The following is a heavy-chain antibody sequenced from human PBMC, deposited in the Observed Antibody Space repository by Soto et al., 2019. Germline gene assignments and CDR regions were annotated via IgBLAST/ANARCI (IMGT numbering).Heavy chain of an antibody. D-gene: IGHD5-12*01. CDR2: IYPGDSDT. CDR3: ARGRREGEVATIRDNWFDP. V-gene: IGHV5-51*01. CDR1: GYSFTSYW. Sequence: PGESLKISCKGSGYSFTSYWIGWVRQMPGKGLEWMGIIYPGDSDTRYSPSFQGQVTISADKSISTAYLQWSSLKASDTAMYYCARGRREGEVATIRDNWFDPWGQGTLVTVSS. J-gene: IGHJ5*02.